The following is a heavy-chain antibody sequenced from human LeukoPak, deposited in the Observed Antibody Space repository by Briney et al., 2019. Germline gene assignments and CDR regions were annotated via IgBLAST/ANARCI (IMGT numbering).Heavy chain of an antibody. D-gene: IGHD1-26*01. V-gene: IGHV3-21*01. CDR3: ASGYGRARASDY. Sequence: PGGSLRLSCAASGFTFSSYSMNWVRQAPGKGLEWISSISSSGTYIYYADSVKGRFTISRDNAKNSLYLQMNSLRAEDTAVYYCASGYGRARASDYRGQGTLVTVSS. J-gene: IGHJ4*02. CDR2: ISSSGTYI. CDR1: GFTFSSYS.